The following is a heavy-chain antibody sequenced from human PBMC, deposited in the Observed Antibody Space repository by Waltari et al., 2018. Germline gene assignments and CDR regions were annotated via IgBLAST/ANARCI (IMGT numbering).Heavy chain of an antibody. V-gene: IGHV3-9*02. J-gene: IGHJ4*02. Sequence: DVYLVESGGGLVKPGGSLRLSCVASGFTSIDDGMHWIRQPPGKGLEWVSGIYGNGGRLDYLDSVRGRFTISRDDAKNSLYLQMNSLRVEDTALYFCIKETNAGGLDYWGQGTLVTVSS. CDR1: GFTSIDDG. CDR2: IYGNGGRL. CDR3: IKETNAGGLDY. D-gene: IGHD1-7*01.